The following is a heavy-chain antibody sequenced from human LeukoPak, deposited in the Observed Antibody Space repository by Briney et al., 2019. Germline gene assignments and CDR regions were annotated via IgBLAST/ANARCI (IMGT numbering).Heavy chain of an antibody. D-gene: IGHD4-17*01. V-gene: IGHV4-59*01. CDR2: IYYTVDT. CDR1: GGSITSSY. J-gene: IGHJ3*02. Sequence: PSETLSLTCSVSGGSITSSYWSWVRQSPGNGLEWIGYIYYTVDTTYNPSLKGRVTISVDTSKNQFSLKLISLTALDTAVYYCARTTVINKGSSFDIWGQGTLVTVSS. CDR3: ARTTVINKGSSFDI.